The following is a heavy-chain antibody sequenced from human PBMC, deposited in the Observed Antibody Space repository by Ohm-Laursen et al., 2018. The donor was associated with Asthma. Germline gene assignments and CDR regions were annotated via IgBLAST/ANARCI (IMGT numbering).Heavy chain of an antibody. J-gene: IGHJ6*02. D-gene: IGHD1-26*01. V-gene: IGHV3-48*01. CDR2: ISSSSSTI. Sequence: SLRLSCAASGFTFSSYSMNWVRQAPGKGLEWVSYISSSSSTIYYADSVKGRFTISRDNAKNPLYLQMTSLRVEDTAVYYCAREWGGMDVWGPGATVTVSS. CDR1: GFTFSSYS. CDR3: AREWGGMDV.